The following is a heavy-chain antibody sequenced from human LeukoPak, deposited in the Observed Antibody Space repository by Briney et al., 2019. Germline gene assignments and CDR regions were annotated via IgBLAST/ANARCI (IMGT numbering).Heavy chain of an antibody. CDR2: ISGSGGST. J-gene: IGHJ4*02. CDR3: AKDSRVTMVRGVPFDY. CDR1: GFTFSSYA. Sequence: GASLRLSCAASGFTFSSYAMSWVRQAPGKGLEWVSAISGSGGSTYYADSVKGRFTISRDNSKNTLYLQMNSLRAEDTAVYYCAKDSRVTMVRGVPFDYWGQGTLVTVSS. V-gene: IGHV3-23*01. D-gene: IGHD3-10*01.